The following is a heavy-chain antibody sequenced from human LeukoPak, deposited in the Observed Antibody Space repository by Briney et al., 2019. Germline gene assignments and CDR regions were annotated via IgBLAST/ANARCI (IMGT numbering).Heavy chain of an antibody. CDR1: GFTFSSYG. D-gene: IGHD5-24*01. Sequence: PGGSLRLSCAASGFTFSSYGMHWVRQAPGKGLEWVAVISYDGSNKYYADSVKGRFTISRDNSKNTLYLQMNSLRAEDTAVYYCARGGRWLQFGDAFDIWGQGTMVTVSS. CDR3: ARGGRWLQFGDAFDI. V-gene: IGHV3-30*03. J-gene: IGHJ3*02. CDR2: ISYDGSNK.